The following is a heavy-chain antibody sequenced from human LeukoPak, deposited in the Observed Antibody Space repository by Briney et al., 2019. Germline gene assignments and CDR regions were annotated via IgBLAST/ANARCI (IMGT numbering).Heavy chain of an antibody. D-gene: IGHD6-19*01. V-gene: IGHV4-59*12. CDR1: GGSISSYY. CDR3: ASARMAVADY. J-gene: IGHJ4*02. Sequence: SETLSLTCTVSGGSISSYYWSWIRQPPGKGLEWIGYIYYSGSTNYNPSLKSRVTISVDTSKNQFSLKLSSVTAADTAVYYCASARMAVADYWGQGTLVTVSS. CDR2: IYYSGST.